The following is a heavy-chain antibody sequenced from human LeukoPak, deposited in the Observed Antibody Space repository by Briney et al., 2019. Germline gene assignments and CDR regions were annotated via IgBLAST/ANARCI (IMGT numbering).Heavy chain of an antibody. CDR3: ARDRVWFGELLNLVYYYGMDV. CDR2: IYTSGST. J-gene: IGHJ6*02. V-gene: IGHV4-4*07. CDR1: GGSISSYY. D-gene: IGHD3-10*01. Sequence: SETLSLTCTVSGGSISSYYWSWIRQPAGKGLEWIGRIYTSGSTNYNPSLKSRVTMSVDTSKNQFSLKLSSVTAADTAVYYCARDRVWFGELLNLVYYYGMDVWGQGTTVTVSS.